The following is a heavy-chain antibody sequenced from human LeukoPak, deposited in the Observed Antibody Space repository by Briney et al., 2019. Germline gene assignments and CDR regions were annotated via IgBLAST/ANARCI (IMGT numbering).Heavy chain of an antibody. V-gene: IGHV3-21*01. CDR1: GFTFSSYS. Sequence: PGGSLRLSCAASGFTFSSYSMNWVRQAPGKGLEWVSSISSSSSYIYYADSVKGRFTISRDNAKNSLYLQMNSLRAEDTAVYYCARGYYYDSSGYFPFDYWGQGTLVTVSS. D-gene: IGHD3-22*01. CDR3: ARGYYYDSSGYFPFDY. J-gene: IGHJ4*02. CDR2: ISSSSSYI.